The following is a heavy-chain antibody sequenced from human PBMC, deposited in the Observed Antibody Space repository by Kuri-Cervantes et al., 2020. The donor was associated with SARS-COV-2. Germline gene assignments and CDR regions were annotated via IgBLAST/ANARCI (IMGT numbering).Heavy chain of an antibody. CDR2: IYPGDSDT. D-gene: IGHD5-18*01. CDR3: ARHVPRTPAHSYGYRYWYFDL. CDR1: GYSFTSYW. Sequence: KVSCKGSGYSFTSYWIGWVRQMPGKGLEWMGIIYPGDSDTRYSPSFQGQVTISADQSISTAYLQWSSLKASDTAMYYCARHVPRTPAHSYGYRYWYFDLWGRGTLVTVSS. J-gene: IGHJ2*01. V-gene: IGHV5-51*01.